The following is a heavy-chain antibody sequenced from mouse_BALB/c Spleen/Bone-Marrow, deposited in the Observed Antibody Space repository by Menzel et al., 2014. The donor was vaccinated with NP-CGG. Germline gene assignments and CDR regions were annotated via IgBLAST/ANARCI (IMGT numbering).Heavy chain of an antibody. CDR1: GFDFSGYW. CDR2: INPDSSTT. CDR3: ARNDGYSFAY. D-gene: IGHD2-3*01. Sequence: EVMLVESGGGLVQPGGSLKLSCAASGFDFSGYWMSWVRQAPGKGLEWIGEINPDSSTTNYTPSLKDKFISSRDNAKNTLYLQMSKVRSEDTALYYCARNDGYSFAYWGQGTLVTVSA. V-gene: IGHV4-1*02. J-gene: IGHJ3*01.